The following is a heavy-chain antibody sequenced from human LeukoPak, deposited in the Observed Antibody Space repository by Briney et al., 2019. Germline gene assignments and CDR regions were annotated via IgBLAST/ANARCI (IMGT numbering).Heavy chain of an antibody. V-gene: IGHV1-8*03. Sequence: ASVKVSCKASGYTFSSYGINWVRQATGQGLEWMGWMNPNSGNTGYAQKFQGRVTITRNTSISTAYMELSSLRSEDTAVYYCARGVVAQWLAIYYYYYMDVWGKGTTVTVSS. CDR1: GYTFSSYG. J-gene: IGHJ6*03. CDR3: ARGVVAQWLAIYYYYYMDV. D-gene: IGHD6-19*01. CDR2: MNPNSGNT.